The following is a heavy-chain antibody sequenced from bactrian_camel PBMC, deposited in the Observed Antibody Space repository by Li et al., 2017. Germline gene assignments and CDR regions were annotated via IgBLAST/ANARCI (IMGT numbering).Heavy chain of an antibody. CDR1: GATARSYC. Sequence: HVQLVESGGGTVQPGGSLRLSCTASGATARSYCMGWFRQAPRQEREGVAAIYTGYTSGDITYVPDSVKGRFTISQDSAKNTVYLKMNNLKPEDTGIYFCATRALYFSTYRWNNGHDYNYWGQGTQVTVS. CDR3: ATRALYFSTYRWNNGHDYNY. CDR2: IYTGYTSGDIT. J-gene: IGHJ4*01. D-gene: IGHD1*01. V-gene: IGHV3-3*01.